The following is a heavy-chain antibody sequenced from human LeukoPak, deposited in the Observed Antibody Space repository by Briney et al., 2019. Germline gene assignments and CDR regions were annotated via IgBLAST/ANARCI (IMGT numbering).Heavy chain of an antibody. D-gene: IGHD6-13*01. CDR3: ARAARGYSSSWTGGGDY. V-gene: IGHV4-34*01. J-gene: IGHJ4*02. Sequence: SETLSLTCAVYGGSFSGYYWSWIRQPPGKGLEWIGEINHSGSTNYNPSLKSRVTISVDTSKNQFSLKLSSVTAADTAVYYCARAARGYSSSWTGGGDYWGQGTLVTVSS. CDR2: INHSGST. CDR1: GGSFSGYY.